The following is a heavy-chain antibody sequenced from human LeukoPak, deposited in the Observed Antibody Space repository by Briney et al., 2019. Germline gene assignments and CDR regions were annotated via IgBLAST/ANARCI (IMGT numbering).Heavy chain of an antibody. Sequence: ASMKVSCKASGYTFSSHGITWVRQAPGQGLEWMGWISAYNGNTNYAQKLQGRVTMTTDTSTSTAYMELRSLRSDDTAVYYCARDIVRDLSVVVTAPFDYWGQGTLVTVSS. J-gene: IGHJ4*02. CDR3: ARDIVRDLSVVVTAPFDY. V-gene: IGHV1-18*01. CDR2: ISAYNGNT. D-gene: IGHD2-21*02. CDR1: GYTFSSHG.